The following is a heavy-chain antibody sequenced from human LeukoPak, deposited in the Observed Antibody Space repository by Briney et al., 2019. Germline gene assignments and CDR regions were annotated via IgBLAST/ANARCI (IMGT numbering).Heavy chain of an antibody. CDR3: AKDRLVGATRPFDY. V-gene: IGHV3-11*01. Sequence: GGSLRLSCAASGFTFSDYYMSWIRQAPGKGLEWVSYISSSGSTIYYADSVKGRFTISRDNAKNSLYLQMNSLRAEDTAVYYCAKDRLVGATRPFDYWGQGTLDTVSS. CDR2: ISSSGSTI. D-gene: IGHD1-26*01. J-gene: IGHJ4*02. CDR1: GFTFSDYY.